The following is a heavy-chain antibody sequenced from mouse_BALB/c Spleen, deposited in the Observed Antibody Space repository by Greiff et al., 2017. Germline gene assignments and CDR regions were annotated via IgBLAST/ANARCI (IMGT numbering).Heavy chain of an antibody. Sequence: DVHLVESGGGLVKPGGSLKLSCAASGFTFSSYTMSWVRQTPGKRLEWVATISSGGGNTYYPDSVKGRFTISRDNAKNNLYLQMSSLRSEDTALYYCARLALIYYDYGAFDYWGQGTTLTVSS. CDR2: ISSGGGNT. CDR1: GFTFSSYT. J-gene: IGHJ2*01. CDR3: ARLALIYYDYGAFDY. D-gene: IGHD2-4*01. V-gene: IGHV5-9*03.